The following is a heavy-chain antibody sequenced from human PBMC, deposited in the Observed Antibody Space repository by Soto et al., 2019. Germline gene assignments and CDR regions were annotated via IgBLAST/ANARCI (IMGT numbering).Heavy chain of an antibody. D-gene: IGHD3-9*01. J-gene: IGHJ4*02. V-gene: IGHV1-58*01. CDR3: GTVYGTYYDPLTGLWGGHFDF. CDR1: GFTFSSSA. CDR2: IDVGSANA. Sequence: ASVKVSCKTSGFTFSSSAVHWVRQARGHRLQWIGWIDVGSANANYAQMLQERVTISRDMSTSTAYMELSSLRPEDTAVYYCGTVYGTYYDPLTGLWGGHFDFWGQGTQVTVSS.